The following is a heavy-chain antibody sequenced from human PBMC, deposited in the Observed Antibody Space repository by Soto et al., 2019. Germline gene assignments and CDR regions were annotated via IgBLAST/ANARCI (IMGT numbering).Heavy chain of an antibody. CDR3: ARERAVGFDP. V-gene: IGHV1-8*01. CDR1: GYTVTSYD. Sequence: QVQLVQSGTEVKKRGASVKVSCKASGYTVTSYDSNWVRQATGQGLEWMGWMNPNSGNTGYAHTFQGRVTMTRNTSISTAYMELSSLRFEDTAVYYCARERAVGFDPWGQGTLVTVSS. D-gene: IGHD2-15*01. J-gene: IGHJ5*02. CDR2: MNPNSGNT.